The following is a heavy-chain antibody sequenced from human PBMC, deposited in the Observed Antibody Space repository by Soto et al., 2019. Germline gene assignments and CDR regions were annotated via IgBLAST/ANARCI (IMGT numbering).Heavy chain of an antibody. Sequence: EVQLVESGGTLIQPGGSLRLSCAASGFTVSSKYMSWVRQAPGKGLEWVSVIYSGYSTYYADSMKGRFTISRDNAKNSLYLQMNSLRAEDTAVYYCARGSLGYYYYGMDVWGQGTTVTVSS. CDR1: GFTVSSKY. CDR2: IYSGYST. CDR3: ARGSLGYYYYGMDV. J-gene: IGHJ6*02. V-gene: IGHV3-53*01.